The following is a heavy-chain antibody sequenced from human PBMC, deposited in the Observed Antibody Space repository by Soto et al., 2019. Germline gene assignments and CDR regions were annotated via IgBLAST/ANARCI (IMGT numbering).Heavy chain of an antibody. Sequence: QVQLVQSGAEVKKPGASVKVSCKASGYTFTSYDINWVRQATGQGLEWMGWMNPNSGNTGYAQKFQGRVTMTRNTSISTAYMELSSLRSEDTAVYYCARGNDNVWDYGDYVEEYYFDYWGQGTLVTVSS. CDR1: GYTFTSYD. D-gene: IGHD4-17*01. CDR2: MNPNSGNT. CDR3: ARGNDNVWDYGDYVEEYYFDY. V-gene: IGHV1-8*01. J-gene: IGHJ4*02.